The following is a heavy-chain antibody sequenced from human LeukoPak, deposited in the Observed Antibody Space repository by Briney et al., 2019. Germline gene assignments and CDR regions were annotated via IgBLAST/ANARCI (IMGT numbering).Heavy chain of an antibody. Sequence: ASVKVSCKASGYTFTSYDINWVRQATGQGLEWMGWMNPNSGNTGYAQKFQARVTMTRNTSISTAYMELSSLRSEDTAVYYCARGTRGTLGCCSGGSCYSFFYWGQGTLVTVSS. CDR2: MNPNSGNT. V-gene: IGHV1-8*01. CDR1: GYTFTSYD. CDR3: ARGTRGTLGCCSGGSCYSFFY. J-gene: IGHJ4*02. D-gene: IGHD2-15*01.